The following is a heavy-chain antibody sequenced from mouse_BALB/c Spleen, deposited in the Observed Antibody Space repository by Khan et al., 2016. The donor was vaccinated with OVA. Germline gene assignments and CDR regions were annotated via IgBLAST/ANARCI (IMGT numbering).Heavy chain of an antibody. V-gene: IGHV3-2*02. CDR3: ARGNYYGYAMDY. D-gene: IGHD1-1*01. CDR2: ISYSGST. Sequence: EVQLQESGPGLVKPSQSLSLTCTVTGYSITSNYAWNWLRQFPGNKMEWMGYISYSGSTSYNPSLNSRISLTRNTSKNQFFLQLNSVTTEDTATYYCARGNYYGYAMDYWGQGTSVTVSA. J-gene: IGHJ4*01. CDR1: GYSITSNYA.